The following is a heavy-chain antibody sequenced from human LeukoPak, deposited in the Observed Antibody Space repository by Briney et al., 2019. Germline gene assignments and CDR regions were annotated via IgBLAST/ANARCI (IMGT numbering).Heavy chain of an antibody. CDR2: ISGSGGST. CDR1: GSTFSSYA. D-gene: IGHD2-15*01. J-gene: IGHJ4*02. Sequence: GGSLRLSCAASGSTFSSYAMSWVRQAPGKGLEWVSAISGSGGSTYYADSVKGRFTISRDNSKNTLYPQMNSLRAEDTAVYYCANFVATIRDYFDYWGQGTLVTVSS. V-gene: IGHV3-23*01. CDR3: ANFVATIRDYFDY.